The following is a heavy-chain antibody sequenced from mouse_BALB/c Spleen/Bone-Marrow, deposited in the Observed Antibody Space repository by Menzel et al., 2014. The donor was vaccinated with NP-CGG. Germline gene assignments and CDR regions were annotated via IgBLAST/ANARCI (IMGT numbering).Heavy chain of an antibody. CDR2: IDPSDSET. Sequence: QVQLQQSGAELVKPGAPVKLSCKASGYTLTSYWMNWVKQRPGRGLEWIGRIDPSDSETHYNQKFKDKATLTVDKSSSTAYIQLSSLTSEDSAVYYCARNWVYFDYWGQGTTLTVSS. CDR3: ARNWVYFDY. CDR1: GYTLTSYW. V-gene: IGHV1-69*02. J-gene: IGHJ2*01. D-gene: IGHD4-1*01.